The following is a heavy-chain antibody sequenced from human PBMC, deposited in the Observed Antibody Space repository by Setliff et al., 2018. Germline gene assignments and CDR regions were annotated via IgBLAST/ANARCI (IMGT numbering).Heavy chain of an antibody. J-gene: IGHJ6*03. D-gene: IGHD3-16*01. Sequence: GGSLRLSCAASGFTFKNAWMNWVRQVPGKGLEWVGRIKSKADGGTTDYVAPVKGRFTISRDDSKNTLFLQMNNLKIEDTAVYYCTTWPENGGYYYYYYMDVWGKGTTVTVSS. V-gene: IGHV3-15*07. CDR1: GFTFKNAW. CDR3: TTWPENGGYYYYYYMDV. CDR2: IKSKADGGTT.